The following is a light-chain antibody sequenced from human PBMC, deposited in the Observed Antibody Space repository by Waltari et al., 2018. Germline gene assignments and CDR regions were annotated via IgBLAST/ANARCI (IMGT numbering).Light chain of an antibody. J-gene: IGLJ2*01. CDR2: DVS. CDR3: CSYAGSSTHVV. V-gene: IGLV2-23*02. CDR1: SSDVGGYNY. Sequence: QSALTQPASVSGSPGQSITISCTGTSSDVGGYNYVSWYQQHPGKAPKPMIYDVSKRPSGVSNRFSGSKSGNTASLTISGLQAEDEADYYCCSYAGSSTHVVFGGGTKLTVL.